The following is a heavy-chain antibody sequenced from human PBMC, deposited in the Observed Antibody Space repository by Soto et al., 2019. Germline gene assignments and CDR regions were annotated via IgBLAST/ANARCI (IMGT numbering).Heavy chain of an antibody. Sequence: VQLLESGGGLVQPGGSLRLSCAASGFTFSSYGMHWVRQAPGKGLEWVAVISYDGSNKYYADSVKGRFTISRDNSKNTLYLQMNSLRAEDTAVYYCAKDLYYDFWSGYLDYWGQGTLVTVSS. D-gene: IGHD3-3*01. CDR3: AKDLYYDFWSGYLDY. CDR2: ISYDGSNK. V-gene: IGHV3-30*18. J-gene: IGHJ4*02. CDR1: GFTFSSYG.